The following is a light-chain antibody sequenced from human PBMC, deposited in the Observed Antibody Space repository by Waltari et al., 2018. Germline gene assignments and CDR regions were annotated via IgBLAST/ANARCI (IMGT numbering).Light chain of an antibody. V-gene: IGKV3-11*01. CDR2: DTS. Sequence: EIVLTQFPATLSLSPGERATLSCRASQSVGYYLAWYQQKPGQAPRLLIYDTSTRATGIPARFSGSGSGTDFTLTISSLEPEDFAVYYCQQRSIWPPITFGQGTKLEIK. CDR1: QSVGYY. J-gene: IGKJ2*01. CDR3: QQRSIWPPIT.